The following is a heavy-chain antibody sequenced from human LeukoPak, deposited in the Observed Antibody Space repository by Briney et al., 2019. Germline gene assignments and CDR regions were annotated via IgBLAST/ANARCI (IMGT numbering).Heavy chain of an antibody. V-gene: IGHV3-21*01. CDR3: AELGITMIGGV. J-gene: IGHJ6*04. D-gene: IGHD3-10*02. CDR2: ISSSSSYI. Sequence: GASVKVSCKASGGTFSSYSMNWVRQAPGKGLEWVSLISSSSSYIYYADSVKGRFTISRDNAKNSLYLQMNSLRAEDTAVYYCAELGITMIGGVWGKGTTVTISS. CDR1: GGTFSSYS.